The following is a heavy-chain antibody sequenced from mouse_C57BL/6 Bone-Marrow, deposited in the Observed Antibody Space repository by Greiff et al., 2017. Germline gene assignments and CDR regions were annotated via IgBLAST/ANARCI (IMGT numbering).Heavy chain of an antibody. CDR1: GYTFTDYN. CDR2: INPNNGGT. Sequence: VQLQQSGPELVKPGASVKMSCKASGYTFTDYNMHWVKQSHGKSLEWIGYINPNNGGTSYNQKFKGKATLTVNKSSSTAYMELRSLTSEDSAVYYCARKGIYYGNFAYWGQGTLVTVSA. J-gene: IGHJ3*01. D-gene: IGHD2-1*01. V-gene: IGHV1-22*01. CDR3: ARKGIYYGNFAY.